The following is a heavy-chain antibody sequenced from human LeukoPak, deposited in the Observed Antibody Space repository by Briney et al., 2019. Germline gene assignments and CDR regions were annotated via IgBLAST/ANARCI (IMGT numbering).Heavy chain of an antibody. CDR3: ARGRRHYYYYYGMDV. CDR2: INHSGST. V-gene: IGHV4-34*01. J-gene: IGHJ6*02. CDR1: GRSFSGYY. Sequence: SETLSLTCAVYGRSFSGYYWSWVRQPPGKGLEWIGEINHSGSTNYNPSLKSRVTISVDTSKNQFSLKLSSVTAADTAVYYCARGRRHYYYYYGMDVWGQGTTVTVSS.